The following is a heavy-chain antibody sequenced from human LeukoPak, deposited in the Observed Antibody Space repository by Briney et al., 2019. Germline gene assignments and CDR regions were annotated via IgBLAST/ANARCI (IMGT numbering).Heavy chain of an antibody. CDR1: GGSLRSGSYY. Sequence: SDTLSLTCTVSGGSLRSGSYYWGWGRQPPGEGVESIGYIYSCGSTNYTPSLNTRVTISVDTSKNQVSLRLRSVTAADTAVYYCARAGSSALGWVDLWGQGTLVTVSS. V-gene: IGHV4-61*01. J-gene: IGHJ5*02. D-gene: IGHD6-6*01. CDR2: IYSCGST. CDR3: ARAGSSALGWVDL.